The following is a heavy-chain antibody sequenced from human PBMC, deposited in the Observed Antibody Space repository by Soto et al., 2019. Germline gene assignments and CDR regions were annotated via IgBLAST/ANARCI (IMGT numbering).Heavy chain of an antibody. Sequence: QVQLQESGPGLVKPSETLSLTCTVSGGSISSYYWSWIRQPAGKGLEWIGRIYTSGSTNYNPSLKSRVTMSGDTSKNQFSLKLSSVTAADTAVYYCARLNSNYVYYYYYGMDVWGQGTTVTVSS. CDR1: GGSISSYY. J-gene: IGHJ6*02. V-gene: IGHV4-4*07. CDR2: IYTSGST. CDR3: ARLNSNYVYYYYYGMDV. D-gene: IGHD4-4*01.